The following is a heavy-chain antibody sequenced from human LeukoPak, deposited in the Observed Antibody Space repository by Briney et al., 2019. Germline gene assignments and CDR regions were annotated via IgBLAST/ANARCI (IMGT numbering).Heavy chain of an antibody. V-gene: IGHV3-7*05. CDR3: TREYSGSFDY. CDR1: GFTFRSYW. J-gene: IGHJ4*02. Sequence: GGSLRLSCAASGFTFRSYWMNWVRQAPGKGLEWVANIKQDGSEKYYVDSVKGRFTISRDNDKNSLSLQMNTLRAEDTAVYYCTREYSGSFDYWGQGTLVTVSS. D-gene: IGHD6-6*01. CDR2: IKQDGSEK.